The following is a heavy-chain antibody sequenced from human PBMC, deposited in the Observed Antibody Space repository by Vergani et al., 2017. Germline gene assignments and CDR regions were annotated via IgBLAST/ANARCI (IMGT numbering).Heavy chain of an antibody. CDR1: GYTLTELS. CDR2: FDPEDGET. Sequence: QVQLVQSGAEVKKPGASVKVSCKVSGYTLTELSMHWVRQAPGKGLEWMGGFDPEDGETIYAQKFQGRVTMTEDTSTDTAYMELSSLRSEDTAVYYCARAGKDRYYDILTGAYYYYGMDVWGQGTTVTVSS. D-gene: IGHD3-9*01. J-gene: IGHJ6*02. CDR3: ARAGKDRYYDILTGAYYYYGMDV. V-gene: IGHV1-24*01.